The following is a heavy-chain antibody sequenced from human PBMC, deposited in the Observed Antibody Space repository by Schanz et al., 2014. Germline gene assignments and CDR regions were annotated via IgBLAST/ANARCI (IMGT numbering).Heavy chain of an antibody. CDR3: ATETSRTWFYNGVDV. CDR1: GYTVSALA. CDR2: INPSGGST. D-gene: IGHD2-2*01. J-gene: IGHJ6*02. V-gene: IGHV1-24*01. Sequence: QVQLLQSGSEVKKPGASVKVSCEISGYTVSALAMHWVRQAPGQGLEWMGIINPSGGSTSYAQKFQGRVIMTEDTSTDTAYVELSRLTSEDTGVYYCATETSRTWFYNGVDVWGQGTTVTVSS.